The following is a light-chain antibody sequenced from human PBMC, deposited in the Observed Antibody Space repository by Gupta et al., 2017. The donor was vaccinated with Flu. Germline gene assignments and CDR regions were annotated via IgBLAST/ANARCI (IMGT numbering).Light chain of an antibody. V-gene: IGKV3-15*01. CDR1: QSVSSN. CDR3: HQEHNRPWT. J-gene: IGKJ1*01. Sequence: EIVMTQSPATLSLSPGEGVTLSCRASQSVSSNLAWYQQRPGQAPRLVLYGASMSATAIPARISGWGSGTEFTLTIISLQSEDFAIYHCHQEHNRPWTFGQGTRVEIK. CDR2: GAS.